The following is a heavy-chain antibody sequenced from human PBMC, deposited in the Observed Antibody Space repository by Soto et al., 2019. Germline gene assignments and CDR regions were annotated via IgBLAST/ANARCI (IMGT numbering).Heavy chain of an antibody. CDR2: TYYRSKWYH. D-gene: IGHD5-18*01. CDR1: GDSVSSNSAA. V-gene: IGHV6-1*01. Sequence: PSQTLSLTCAISGDSVSSNSAAWNWIRQSPSRGLEWLGRTYYRSKWYHDYAVSLKSRVTINPDTSKNQFSLQVNSVTPEDTAVYYCAKGYSYGLDQRGQGTLVTVSS. CDR3: AKGYSYGLDQ. J-gene: IGHJ4*02.